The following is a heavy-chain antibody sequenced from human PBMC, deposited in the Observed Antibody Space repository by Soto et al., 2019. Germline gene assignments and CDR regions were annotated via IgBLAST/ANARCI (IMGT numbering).Heavy chain of an antibody. Sequence: QVQLVESGGGVVQPGRSLRLSCAASGFTFSSYVMHWVRQAPGKGLEWVAGISYDGSNENYADSVKGRFTISRGNSXXTLYLHMNSLTTEDTAVYYCVRDGPHITIYGYGDYWGQGTLVIVSS. CDR1: GFTFSSYV. D-gene: IGHD3-3*01. V-gene: IGHV3-30*04. CDR3: VRDGPHITIYGYGDY. J-gene: IGHJ4*02. CDR2: ISYDGSNE.